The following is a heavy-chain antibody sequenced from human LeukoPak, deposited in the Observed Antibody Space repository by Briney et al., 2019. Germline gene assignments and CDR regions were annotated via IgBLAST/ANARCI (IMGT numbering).Heavy chain of an antibody. CDR1: GFTVSTNY. CDR3: ARVGDHYHWYLDL. Sequence: GGSLRLSCAASGFTVSTNYMNWVRQAPGKGLEWVSILYSGSSTYYADSVEGRFIVSRDSSKNTLSLQMNDPRAEDTAVYYCARVGDHYHWYLDLWGRGTLVTVSS. D-gene: IGHD3-10*01. J-gene: IGHJ2*01. CDR2: LYSGSST. V-gene: IGHV3-53*01.